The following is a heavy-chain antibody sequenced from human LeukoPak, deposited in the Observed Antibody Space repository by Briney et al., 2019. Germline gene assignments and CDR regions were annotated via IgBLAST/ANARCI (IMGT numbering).Heavy chain of an antibody. CDR3: AKVSLQWLVRGNFDY. J-gene: IGHJ4*02. V-gene: IGHV3-30*18. D-gene: IGHD6-19*01. CDR2: ISYDGSNK. CDR1: GFTFSSYG. Sequence: PGGSLRLSCAASGFTFSSYGMHWVRQAPGKGLEWVAVISYDGSNKYYADSVKGRFTISRDNSKSTLYLQMNSLRAEDTAVYYCAKVSLQWLVRGNFDYWGQGTLVTVSS.